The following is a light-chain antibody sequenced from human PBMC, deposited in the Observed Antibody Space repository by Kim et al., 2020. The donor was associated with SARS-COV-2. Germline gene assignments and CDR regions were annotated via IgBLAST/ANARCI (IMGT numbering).Light chain of an antibody. V-gene: IGLV2-14*03. CDR1: SSDVGGYNF. J-gene: IGLJ2*01. Sequence: QSALTQPASVSGSPGQSITVSCTGTSSDVGGYNFVSWYQQHPGKAPKLIIYDVNYRPSGVSNRFSGSKSGNTVSLTISGLQAEDEANYYCSSYTGRTTVIFGGGTQLTVL. CDR2: DVN. CDR3: SSYTGRTTVI.